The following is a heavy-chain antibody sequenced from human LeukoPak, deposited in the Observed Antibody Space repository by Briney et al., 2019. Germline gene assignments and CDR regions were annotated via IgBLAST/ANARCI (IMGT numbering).Heavy chain of an antibody. CDR2: IYYSGST. J-gene: IGHJ5*02. Sequence: PSETLSLTCTVSGRSISSGDYYWSWIRQPPGKGLEWIGYIYYSGSTYYNPSLKSRVTISVDTSKNQFSLKLSSVTAADTAVYYCARGTLTMVRGDTTNWFDPWGQGTLVTVSS. CDR3: ARGTLTMVRGDTTNWFDP. D-gene: IGHD3-10*01. V-gene: IGHV4-30-4*01. CDR1: GRSISSGDYY.